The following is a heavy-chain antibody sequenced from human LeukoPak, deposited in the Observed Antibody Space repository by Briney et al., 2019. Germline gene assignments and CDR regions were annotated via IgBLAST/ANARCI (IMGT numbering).Heavy chain of an antibody. D-gene: IGHD6-6*01. J-gene: IGHJ4*02. CDR1: GGTFSSYA. Sequence: SVKVSCKASGGTFSSYAISWVRQAPGQGLERMGRIIPILGIANYAQKFQGRVTITADKSTSTAYMELSSLRSEDAAVYYRASGSSYYFDYWGQGTLVTVSS. V-gene: IGHV1-69*04. CDR2: IIPILGIA. CDR3: ASGSSYYFDY.